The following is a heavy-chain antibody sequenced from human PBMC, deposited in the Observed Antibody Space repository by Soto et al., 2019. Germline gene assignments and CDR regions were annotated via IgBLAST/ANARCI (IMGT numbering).Heavy chain of an antibody. V-gene: IGHV4-30-4*01. CDR1: GGSLSTVDYR. Sequence: SEPLSLTCTVSGGSLSTVDYRWSWIRQSPDMGLEWIGHIYDGGRTYNNPSLESRVTMSVDTSKSQLSLTLSSFSSADTAVYYCARGPSGDKVDSWGQGTLVTVSS. J-gene: IGHJ4*02. CDR3: ARGPSGDKVDS. CDR2: IYDGGRT. D-gene: IGHD7-27*01.